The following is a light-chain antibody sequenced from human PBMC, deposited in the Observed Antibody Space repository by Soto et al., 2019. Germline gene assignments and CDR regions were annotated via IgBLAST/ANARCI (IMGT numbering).Light chain of an antibody. J-gene: IGKJ1*01. Sequence: DIVMTQSPLSLPVTPGEPASVSCRSSQSLLHTNGYNYLDWYLQKPGQSAQLLVYLGSNRASGVPDRFSGSGSGTDFTLKISRVEAEEVGAYYCMHSLQTPWTFGQGTKVEIK. CDR2: LGS. CDR1: QSLLHTNGYNY. CDR3: MHSLQTPWT. V-gene: IGKV2-28*01.